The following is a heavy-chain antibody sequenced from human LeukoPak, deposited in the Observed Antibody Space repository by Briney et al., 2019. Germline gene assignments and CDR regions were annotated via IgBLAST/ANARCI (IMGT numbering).Heavy chain of an antibody. V-gene: IGHV1-2*02. CDR3: AREDSGSYGIYDY. Sequence: ASVKVSCKASGYTFTGYYMHWVRQAPGQGLEWMGWINPNSGGTNYAQKFQGRVTMTRDTSISTAYMELSRLRSDDTAVYYCAREDSGSYGIYDYWGQGTLVTVSS. J-gene: IGHJ4*02. D-gene: IGHD1-26*01. CDR1: GYTFTGYY. CDR2: INPNSGGT.